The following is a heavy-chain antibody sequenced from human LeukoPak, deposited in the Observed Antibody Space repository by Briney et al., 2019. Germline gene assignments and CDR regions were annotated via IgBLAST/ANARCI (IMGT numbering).Heavy chain of an antibody. CDR2: ISPYNGNT. V-gene: IGHV1-18*01. Sequence: ASVKVSCKASGYTFNTYGITWVRQAPGQGLEWMGWISPYNGNTNYAQKFQGRVTLTTDTSTSTAYMELRSLRSDDTAVHYCARGPHERSGYPDDWGQGTLVTVSS. D-gene: IGHD3-22*01. J-gene: IGHJ4*02. CDR1: GYTFNTYG. CDR3: ARGPHERSGYPDD.